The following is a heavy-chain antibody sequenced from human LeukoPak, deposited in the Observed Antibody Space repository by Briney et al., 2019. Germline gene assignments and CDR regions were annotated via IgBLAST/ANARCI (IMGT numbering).Heavy chain of an antibody. V-gene: IGHV1-2*02. D-gene: IGHD6-13*01. CDR2: INPNSGGT. CDR3: AFSKSIAAAGILFDP. J-gene: IGHJ5*02. Sequence: ASVKVSCKASGYTFSGYYMHWVRQAPGQGLEWMGWINPNSGGTNYAQKFQGRVTMTRDTSISTAYMELSRLRSDDTAVYYCAFSKSIAAAGILFDPWGQGTLVTVSS. CDR1: GYTFSGYY.